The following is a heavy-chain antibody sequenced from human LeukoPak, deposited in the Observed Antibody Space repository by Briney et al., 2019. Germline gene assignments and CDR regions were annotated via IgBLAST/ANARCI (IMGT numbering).Heavy chain of an antibody. J-gene: IGHJ4*02. V-gene: IGHV4-39*07. CDR2: IYYSGST. CDR3: ARESDYGSGSDDY. Sequence: SETLSLTCTVSGGSISSSSYYWGWIRQPPGKGLEWIGSIYYSGSTYYNPSLKSRVTISVDTSKNQFSLKLSSVTAADTAVYYCARESDYGSGSDDYWGQGTLVTVSS. D-gene: IGHD3-10*01. CDR1: GGSISSSSYY.